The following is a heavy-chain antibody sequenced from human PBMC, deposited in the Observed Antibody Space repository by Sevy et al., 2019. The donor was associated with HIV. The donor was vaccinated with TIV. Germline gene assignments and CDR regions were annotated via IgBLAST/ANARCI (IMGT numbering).Heavy chain of an antibody. Sequence: GGSLRLSCVASGFTFSDHYMEWVRQAPGKGLEWVGRTRNKADGYTTEYAASVKRSFTISRDDSKNSLYVQMNSLMTEDTAVYYCATHAGIAAAGRVFDYWGQGTLVTVSS. CDR2: TRNKADGYTT. V-gene: IGHV3-72*01. D-gene: IGHD6-13*01. CDR1: GFTFSDHY. J-gene: IGHJ4*02. CDR3: ATHAGIAAAGRVFDY.